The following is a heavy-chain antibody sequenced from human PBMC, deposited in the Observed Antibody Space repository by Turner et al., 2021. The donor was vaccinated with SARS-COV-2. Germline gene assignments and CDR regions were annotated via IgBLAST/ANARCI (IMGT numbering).Heavy chain of an antibody. CDR1: GFTFSSYA. J-gene: IGHJ6*02. CDR2: ISYDGSNK. D-gene: IGHD3-3*01. Sequence: QVQLVESGGGVVQPGRSLRLSCAASGFTFSSYAMHWVRQAPGKGLEWVAVISYDGSNKYYADSVKGRFTISRDNSKNTLYLQMNSLRAEDTAVYYCARGFGCIYYAMDVWGQGTTVTVSS. V-gene: IGHV3-30*04. CDR3: ARGFGCIYYAMDV.